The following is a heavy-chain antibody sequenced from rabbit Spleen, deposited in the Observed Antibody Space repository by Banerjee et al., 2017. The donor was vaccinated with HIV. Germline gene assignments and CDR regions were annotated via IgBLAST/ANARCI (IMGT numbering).Heavy chain of an antibody. D-gene: IGHD4-2*01. CDR3: ARPSRNGGNLYYFDL. V-gene: IGHV1S45*01. J-gene: IGHJ4*01. Sequence: QQQLVESGGGLVQPEGSLTLTCKASGFTLSSYWMCWVRQAPGKGLEWIGCINPGNSYTYYANWAKGRFTITKTSSTTVTLQMTSLTAADTATYFCARPSRNGGNLYYFDLWGQGTLVTVS. CDR2: INPGNSYT. CDR1: GFTLSSYW.